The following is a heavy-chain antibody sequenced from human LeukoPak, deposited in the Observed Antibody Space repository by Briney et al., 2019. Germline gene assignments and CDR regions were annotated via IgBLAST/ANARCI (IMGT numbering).Heavy chain of an antibody. V-gene: IGHV3-13*01. Sequence: GGSLRLSCAASGFTFSSYDMRWVRQATGKGLEWVSAIGTAGDTYYPGSVKGRFTISRENAKNSLYLQMNSLRAEDTAVYYCARGPKSFEYSSSSGVWSYYYYGMDVWGQGTTVTVSS. CDR2: IGTAGDT. D-gene: IGHD6-6*01. CDR3: ARGPKSFEYSSSSGVWSYYYYGMDV. CDR1: GFTFSSYD. J-gene: IGHJ6*02.